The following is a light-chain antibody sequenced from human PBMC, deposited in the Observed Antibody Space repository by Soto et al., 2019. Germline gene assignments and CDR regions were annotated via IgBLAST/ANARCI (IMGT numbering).Light chain of an antibody. CDR3: QQYGSSLIFT. V-gene: IGKV3-20*01. Sequence: EIVLTQSPGTLSLSPGERATLSCRASQSVSSSYLAWYQQKPGQAPRLLIYGASSRATGIPDRFSGSASGTHFTLPISRLEPVDYAVYYCQQYGSSLIFTFGPGTKVDIK. J-gene: IGKJ3*01. CDR2: GAS. CDR1: QSVSSSY.